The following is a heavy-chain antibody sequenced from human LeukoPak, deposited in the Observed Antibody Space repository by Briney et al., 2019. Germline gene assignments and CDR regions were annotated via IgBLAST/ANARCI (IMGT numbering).Heavy chain of an antibody. CDR2: IYTSGTI. Sequence: SETLSLTCTVSGGSISSGFYDWYWIRQPAGTALEWIGRIYTSGTITYNPSLKSRVTMSVDTSKNQFSLKLSSVTAADTAVYNCARDSGTTGEVKFDLWGQGTLVTVSS. J-gene: IGHJ5*02. CDR3: ARDSGTTGEVKFDL. V-gene: IGHV4-61*02. D-gene: IGHD3-10*01. CDR1: GGSISSGFYD.